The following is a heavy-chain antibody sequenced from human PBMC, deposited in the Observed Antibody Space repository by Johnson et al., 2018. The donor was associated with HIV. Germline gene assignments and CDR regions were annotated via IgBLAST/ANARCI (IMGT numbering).Heavy chain of an antibody. J-gene: IGHJ3*02. CDR3: VRACRDGYTCDAFDI. V-gene: IGHV3-66*01. D-gene: IGHD5-24*01. CDR1: GFSVSSYY. CDR2: ISSGGDT. Sequence: VQLVESGGGLVQPGGSLTLSCAAPGFSVSSYYMTWVRQAPGKGLDWVSVISSGGDTYYADSVRDRFSISRDNSKNTLYLQMNRLRAEDTAVYYCVRACRDGYTCDAFDIWGQGTMVTVSS.